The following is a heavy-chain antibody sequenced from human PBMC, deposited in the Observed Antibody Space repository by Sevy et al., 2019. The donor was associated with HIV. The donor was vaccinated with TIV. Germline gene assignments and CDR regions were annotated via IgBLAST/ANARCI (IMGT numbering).Heavy chain of an antibody. CDR3: SSQRTIAVAGDYFDY. Sequence: GGSLRLSCAASGFTFTGSTMYWVRQASGKGLEWVARIRSRAKTYATAYAASVKGRFTISRDDSRNTAYLQVNSLKTEDTAVYYCSSQRTIAVAGDYFDYWGQGTLVTVSS. J-gene: IGHJ4*02. V-gene: IGHV3-73*01. D-gene: IGHD6-19*01. CDR2: IRSRAKTYAT. CDR1: GFTFTGST.